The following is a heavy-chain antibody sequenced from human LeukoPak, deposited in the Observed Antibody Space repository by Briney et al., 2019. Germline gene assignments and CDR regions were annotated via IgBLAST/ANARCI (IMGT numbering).Heavy chain of an antibody. CDR3: ARVNYDFLTVYMYYYYGMEV. Sequence: ASVKVSCKASGYTFTSYGISWVRQAPGQGLEWMGWISAYNGNTNYAQKLQGRVTMTTDTSTSTAYMELRSLRSDDTAVYYCARVNYDFLTVYMYYYYGMEVGAKGTTVTVSS. CDR2: ISAYNGNT. CDR1: GYTFTSYG. J-gene: IGHJ6*04. D-gene: IGHD3-9*01. V-gene: IGHV1-18*01.